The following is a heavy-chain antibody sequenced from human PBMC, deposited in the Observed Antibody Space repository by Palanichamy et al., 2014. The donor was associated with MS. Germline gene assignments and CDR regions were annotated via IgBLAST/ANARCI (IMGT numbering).Heavy chain of an antibody. V-gene: IGHV4-61*02. J-gene: IGHJ6*02. CDR1: GGSISSGSYY. Sequence: QVQLQESGPGLVKPSQTLSLTCTVSGGSISSGSYYWSWIRQPAGKGLEWIGRIYTSGSANYNPSLKSRVTISVDTSKNQFSLKLSSVTAADTAVYYCARDDSSGYYGDYYYGMDVWGQGTTVTVSS. CDR2: IYTSGSA. CDR3: ARDDSSGYYGDYYYGMDV. D-gene: IGHD3-22*01.